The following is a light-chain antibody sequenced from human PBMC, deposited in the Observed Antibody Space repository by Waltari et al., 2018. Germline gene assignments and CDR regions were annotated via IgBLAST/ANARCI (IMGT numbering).Light chain of an antibody. Sequence: QSALTQPASVSGSPGQSITISCYGTSSDVGFYNYFSWYQQHPGKAPKLMLYDVSQRPSGVSDRFSGSKSGNTASLTISGLQAEDEADYYCNSYTGSSSWVFGGGTKVTV. V-gene: IGLV2-14*01. J-gene: IGLJ3*02. CDR2: DVS. CDR3: NSYTGSSSWV. CDR1: SSDVGFYNY.